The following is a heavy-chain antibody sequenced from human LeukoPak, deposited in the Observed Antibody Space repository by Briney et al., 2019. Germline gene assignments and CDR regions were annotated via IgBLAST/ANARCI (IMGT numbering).Heavy chain of an antibody. CDR3: ARGRGVYGGSFYNWFDP. D-gene: IGHD1-26*01. CDR1: GYTFTGYY. V-gene: IGHV1-2*02. Sequence: ASVKVSCKASGYTFTGYYMHWVRQAPGQGLEWMGWINPNSGGTNYAQNFQGRVTITRETSISTAYMGLSRLTSDDTAGYYCARGRGVYGGSFYNWFDPWGQGTLVTVSS. J-gene: IGHJ5*02. CDR2: INPNSGGT.